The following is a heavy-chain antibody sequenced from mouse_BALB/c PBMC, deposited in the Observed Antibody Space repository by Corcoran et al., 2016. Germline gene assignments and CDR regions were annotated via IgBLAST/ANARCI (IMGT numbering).Heavy chain of an antibody. J-gene: IGHJ1*01. CDR3: ARRGTVYWYFDV. CDR1: GYTFTSYW. CDR2: INPSTGYT. D-gene: IGHD3-3*01. V-gene: IGHV1-7*01. Sequence: QVQLQQSGAELAKPGASVKMSCKASGYTFTSYWMHWVKQRPGQGLEWIGYINPSTGYTEYNQKFKDKATLTADKSSSTAYMQLSSLTSEDSAVYYCARRGTVYWYFDVWGAGTTVTVSS.